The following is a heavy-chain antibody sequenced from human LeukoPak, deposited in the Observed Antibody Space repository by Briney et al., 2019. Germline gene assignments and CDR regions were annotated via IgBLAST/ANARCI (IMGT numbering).Heavy chain of an antibody. D-gene: IGHD2-15*01. J-gene: IGHJ5*02. CDR1: GYTFTSYA. CDR2: INTNTGNQ. V-gene: IGHV7-4-1*02. Sequence: ASVKVSCKASGYTFTSYAMNWVRQAPGQGLEWMGWINTNTGNQTYAQGFTGRFVFSLDTSVSTAYLQISSLKAEDTAVYYCARAGYCSGGSCNWFDPWGQGTLVTVSS. CDR3: ARAGYCSGGSCNWFDP.